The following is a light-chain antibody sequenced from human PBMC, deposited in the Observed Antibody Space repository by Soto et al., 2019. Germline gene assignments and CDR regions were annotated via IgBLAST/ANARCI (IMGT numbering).Light chain of an antibody. CDR1: SSDVGGYNY. J-gene: IGLJ1*01. CDR2: DVS. CDR3: SSYSSSSTLYV. Sequence: QSVLTQPASVSGSPGQSIAISCTGTSSDVGGYNYVSWYQQHPGKAPKLMIYDVSNRPSGVSNRFSGSKSGNTASLTISGLQADYEADYYCSSYSSSSTLYVFGTGTQLTVL. V-gene: IGLV2-14*01.